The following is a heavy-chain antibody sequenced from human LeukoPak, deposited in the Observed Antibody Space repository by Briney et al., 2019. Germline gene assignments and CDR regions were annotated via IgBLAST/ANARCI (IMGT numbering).Heavy chain of an antibody. D-gene: IGHD5-12*01. CDR2: INHSGST. V-gene: IGHV4-34*01. CDR3: ARYSSSGYGEIDY. CDR1: GGSFSGYY. Sequence: PSETLSLTCAVYGGSFSGYYWSWIRQPPGKGLEWIGEINHSGSTNYNPSLKSRVTISVDTSKNQFSLKLSSVTAADTAVYYCARYSSSGYGEIDYWGQGTLVTVSS. J-gene: IGHJ4*02.